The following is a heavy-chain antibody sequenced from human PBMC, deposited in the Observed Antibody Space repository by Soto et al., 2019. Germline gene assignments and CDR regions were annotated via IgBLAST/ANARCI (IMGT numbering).Heavy chain of an antibody. V-gene: IGHV1-18*01. CDR1: GYTFTSYG. CDR2: ISAYNGNT. Sequence: ASVKVFCKASGYTFTSYGISWVRQAPGQGLAWMGWISAYNGNTNYAQKLQGRVTMTTDTSTSSAYMELRRLRSDDTAVYYCAREGNDYYSSGYYYYHYYGMYVCGQGTTVTVS. CDR3: AREGNDYYSSGYYYYHYYGMYV. D-gene: IGHD3-22*01. J-gene: IGHJ6*02.